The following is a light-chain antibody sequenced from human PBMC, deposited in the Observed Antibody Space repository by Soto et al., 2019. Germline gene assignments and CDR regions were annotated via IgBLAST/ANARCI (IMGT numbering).Light chain of an antibody. CDR1: RSIDTW. V-gene: IGKV1-5*03. Sequence: IQMTQSPSFLSASVGYIVTITCRASRSIDTWLAWHQQKPGKAPXXLISKASNLESGVPSRFIGSGSGTEFTLTISTLTPDDFATDDCQQYNSYRAFGQGTKVDI. J-gene: IGKJ1*01. CDR2: KAS. CDR3: QQYNSYRA.